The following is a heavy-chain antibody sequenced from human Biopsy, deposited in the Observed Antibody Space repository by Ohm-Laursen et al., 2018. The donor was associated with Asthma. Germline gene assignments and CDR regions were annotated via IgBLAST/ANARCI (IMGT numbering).Heavy chain of an antibody. J-gene: IGHJ3*02. D-gene: IGHD3-22*01. CDR1: GFTFSRHA. CDR2: VSSDGHNK. CDR3: ARQSGQEYGDSIPFDT. Sequence: SLRLSCAASGFTFSRHALHWVRQGPGKGLEWVALVSSDGHNKYYEDSVKGRFTISRDNSRNRLYLQINSLTVEDSAVYFCARQSGQEYGDSIPFDTWGQGTKVAVSS. V-gene: IGHV3-30*03.